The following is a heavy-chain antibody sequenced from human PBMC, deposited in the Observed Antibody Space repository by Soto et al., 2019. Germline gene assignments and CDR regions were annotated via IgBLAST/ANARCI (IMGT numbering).Heavy chain of an antibody. CDR2: VNPADSDT. J-gene: IGHJ4*02. D-gene: IGHD3-22*01. CDR3: VTPDSSGYYSH. Sequence: PGESLKISCKASGYIFTSYWIGWVRQMPRIGLEWMGIVNPADSDTRYSPSFQGQVTVSADESISTAYLQWGSLKASDTAMYYCVTPDSSGYYSHWGQGTPVTVSS. CDR1: GYIFTSYW. V-gene: IGHV5-51*01.